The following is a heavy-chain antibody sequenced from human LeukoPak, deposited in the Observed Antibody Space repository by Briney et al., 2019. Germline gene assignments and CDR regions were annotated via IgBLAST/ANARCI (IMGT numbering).Heavy chain of an antibody. CDR2: ISYDGSNK. V-gene: IGHV3-30*04. J-gene: IGHJ6*02. Sequence: GGSLRLSCAASGFTFSSYAMHWVRQAPGKGLEWVAVISYDGSNKYYADSVKGRFTISRDNSKNTLYLQMNGLRAEDTAVYYCAREGCWGGTSCYLGYYYYGMDVWGQGTTVTVSS. D-gene: IGHD2-2*01. CDR1: GFTFSSYA. CDR3: AREGCWGGTSCYLGYYYYGMDV.